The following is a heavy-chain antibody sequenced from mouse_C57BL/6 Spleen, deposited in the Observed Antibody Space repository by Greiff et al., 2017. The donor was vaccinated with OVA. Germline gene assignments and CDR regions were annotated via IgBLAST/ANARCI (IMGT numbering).Heavy chain of an antibody. V-gene: IGHV2-2*01. J-gene: IGHJ2*01. CDR2: IWSGGST. CDR3: ARGSSFYYFDY. D-gene: IGHD1-1*01. Sequence: QVQLQQSGPGLVQPSQSLSITCTVSGFSLTSYGVHWVRQSPGKGLEWLGVIWSGGSTDYNAAFISRLSISKDNSKSQVFFKMNSLQADDTAIYYCARGSSFYYFDYWGQGTTLTVSS. CDR1: GFSLTSYG.